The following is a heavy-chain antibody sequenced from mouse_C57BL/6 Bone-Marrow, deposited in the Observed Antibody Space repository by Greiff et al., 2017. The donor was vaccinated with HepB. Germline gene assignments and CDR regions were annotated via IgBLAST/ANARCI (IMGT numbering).Heavy chain of an antibody. D-gene: IGHD2-3*01. CDR3: AKNPYDGYYFYAMDY. Sequence: VQLKESGPGLVQPSQSLSITCTVSGFSLTSYGVHWVRQSPGKGLEWLGVIWRGGSTDYNAAFMSRLSITKDNSKSQVFFKMNSLQADDTAIYYCAKNPYDGYYFYAMDYWGQGTSVTVSS. CDR1: GFSLTSYG. J-gene: IGHJ4*01. V-gene: IGHV2-5*01. CDR2: IWRGGST.